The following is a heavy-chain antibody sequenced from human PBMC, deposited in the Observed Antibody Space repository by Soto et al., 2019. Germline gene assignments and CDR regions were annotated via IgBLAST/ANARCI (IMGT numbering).Heavy chain of an antibody. J-gene: IGHJ6*02. D-gene: IGHD3-16*01. CDR1: GTIFSSYT. V-gene: IGHV1-69*08. Sequence: QVQLVQSGAGVKKPGSSVRVSCKASGTIFSSYTISWVRQAPGQGLEWMGRIIPILGETNYAQKFQGRVTLTADKSTNTAYMELNSLRLEDTALYYCARGLGGRMDDWGQGTTVTVSS. CDR3: ARGLGGRMDD. CDR2: IIPILGET.